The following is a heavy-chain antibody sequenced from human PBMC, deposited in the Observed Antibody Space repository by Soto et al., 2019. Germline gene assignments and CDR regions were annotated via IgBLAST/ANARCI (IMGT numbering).Heavy chain of an antibody. V-gene: IGHV3-9*01. Sequence: EVQLVESGGGLVQPGRSLRLSCAASGFTFDDYAMHWVRQAPGKGLEWVSGISWNSGSIGYADSVKGRFTMSRDNAKSSLYLQMNSLKAEDTALYYCAKDAAHQPHSLNGFDPWGQGTLVTVSS. CDR2: ISWNSGSI. D-gene: IGHD2-2*01. CDR1: GFTFDDYA. CDR3: AKDAAHQPHSLNGFDP. J-gene: IGHJ5*02.